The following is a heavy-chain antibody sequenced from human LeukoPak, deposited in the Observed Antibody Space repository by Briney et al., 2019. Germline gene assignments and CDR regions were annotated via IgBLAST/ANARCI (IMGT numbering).Heavy chain of an antibody. V-gene: IGHV4-59*08. J-gene: IGHJ6*02. Sequence: SETLSLTCTVSGGSISSYYWSWIRQPPGKGLEWIGYIYYSGSTNYNPSLKSRVTISVDTSKNQFSLKLSSVTAADTAVYYCARHASYDFWSGSNYYYGMDVWGQGTTVTVSS. CDR2: IYYSGST. CDR3: ARHASYDFWSGSNYYYGMDV. CDR1: GGSISSYY. D-gene: IGHD3-3*01.